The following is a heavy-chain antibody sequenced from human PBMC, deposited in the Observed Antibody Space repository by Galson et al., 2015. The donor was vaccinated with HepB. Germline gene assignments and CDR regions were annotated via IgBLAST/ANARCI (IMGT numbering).Heavy chain of an antibody. CDR1: GFTFSSYD. CDR2: ITSSGSSI. Sequence: SLRLSCAASGFTFSSYDMNWVRQAPGKGLEWLSYITSSGSSIHYADSVKGRFTISRDNAKNSLYLQMNSLRGEDTAVYYCARGNYRLNYYFDYWGQGSLVTVSS. J-gene: IGHJ4*02. V-gene: IGHV3-48*03. CDR3: ARGNYRLNYYFDY. D-gene: IGHD3-16*02.